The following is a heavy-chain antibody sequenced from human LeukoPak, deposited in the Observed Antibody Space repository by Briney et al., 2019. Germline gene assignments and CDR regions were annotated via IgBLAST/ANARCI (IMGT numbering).Heavy chain of an antibody. CDR1: GFTFSDYY. CDR2: ICDSGRTI. J-gene: IGHJ4*02. Sequence: PGGSLRLSCAASGFTFSDYYMSWIRQAPGKGLEWVSYICDSGRTIYYADSVKGRFTISRDNAKNSVYLQMNNLGAEDTAVYYCARDRLGDYDHSGYYDKWGQGTLLTVCS. D-gene: IGHD3-22*01. V-gene: IGHV3-11*01. CDR3: ARDRLGDYDHSGYYDK.